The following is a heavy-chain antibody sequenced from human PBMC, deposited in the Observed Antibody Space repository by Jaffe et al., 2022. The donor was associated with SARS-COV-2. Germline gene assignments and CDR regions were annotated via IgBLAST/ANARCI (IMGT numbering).Heavy chain of an antibody. V-gene: IGHV3-9*01. D-gene: IGHD6-25*01. J-gene: IGHJ4*02. CDR3: VRGYWSGCDLRFDS. CDR2: ISWNSAAI. Sequence: EVQLVESGGGLVRPGRSLRLSCAASGFTFDDYAMHWVRQAPGKGLEWVSCISWNSAAIGYADSVKGRFTISRDNAKNSLYLQMNSLRDEDTALYYCVRGYWSGCDLRFDSWGQGTLVTVSS. CDR1: GFTFDDYA.